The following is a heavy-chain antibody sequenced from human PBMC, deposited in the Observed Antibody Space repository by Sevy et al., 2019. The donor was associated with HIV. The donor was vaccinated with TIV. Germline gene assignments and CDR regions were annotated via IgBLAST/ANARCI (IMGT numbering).Heavy chain of an antibody. V-gene: IGHV4-59*01. CDR1: GGSISSYY. CDR2: IYYSGST. Sequence: SETLSLTCTVSGGSISSYYWSWIRQPPGKGLEWIGYIYYSGSTNYNPSLKSRVTISVDTSKNQFSLKLSSVTAADTAVYYCAREWGYSSSWYGGYYYYGMDVWGQGTTVNVS. J-gene: IGHJ6*02. D-gene: IGHD6-13*01. CDR3: AREWGYSSSWYGGYYYYGMDV.